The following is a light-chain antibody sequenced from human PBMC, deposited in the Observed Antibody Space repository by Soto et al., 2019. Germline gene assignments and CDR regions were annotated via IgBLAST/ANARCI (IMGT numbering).Light chain of an antibody. V-gene: IGKV1-5*03. CDR3: QQYNSYPVS. CDR2: KAS. J-gene: IGKJ2*03. CDR1: QSISSW. Sequence: DIQMTQSPSTLSASVGDRVTITCRASQSISSWLAWYQQKPGKAPKLLIYKASSLESGVPSRFSGSGSGTEFTLTISSLQPDDGATYYCQQYNSYPVSFGQGTKLEIK.